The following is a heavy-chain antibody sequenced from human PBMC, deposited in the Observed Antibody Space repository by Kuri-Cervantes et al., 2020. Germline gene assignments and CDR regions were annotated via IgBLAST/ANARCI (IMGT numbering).Heavy chain of an antibody. V-gene: IGHV3-15*01. CDR2: IKSKTNGGTT. CDR3: AKGPHDIVVVVAATPDY. CDR1: GFTFSNAW. J-gene: IGHJ4*02. Sequence: LSLTCAASGFTFSNAWMSWVRQAPGKGLEWGGRIKSKTNGGTTDYAAPVKGRFTISRDDSKNTLYLQMNSLRAEDTAVYYCAKGPHDIVVVVAATPDYWGQGTLVTVSS. D-gene: IGHD2-15*01.